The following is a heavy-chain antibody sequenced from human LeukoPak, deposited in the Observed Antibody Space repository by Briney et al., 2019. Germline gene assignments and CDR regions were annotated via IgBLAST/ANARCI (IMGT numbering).Heavy chain of an antibody. D-gene: IGHD1-7*01. CDR3: ARRLPTGNYAPDY. Sequence: GGSLRLSCAASGFSLSTYFMNWVRQAPGKGLEWVSYISRSSSFIYYADSVKGRFTISRDNAKNSLYLQMDGLRAEDTAVYYCARRLPTGNYAPDYWGQGTLVTVSS. CDR2: ISRSSSFI. CDR1: GFSLSTYF. V-gene: IGHV3-21*01. J-gene: IGHJ4*02.